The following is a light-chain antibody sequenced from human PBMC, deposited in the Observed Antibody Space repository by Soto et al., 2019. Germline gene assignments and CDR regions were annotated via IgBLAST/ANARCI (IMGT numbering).Light chain of an antibody. Sequence: QSVLTQPPSVSGAPGQRVTISCTGSRSNIGAGYDVHWYQQLPGTAPKLLIYANNIRPSGVPGRFSGSKSGTSASLGITGLQAEDEADYYCQSYDSSLSGYVFGTGTKLTVL. V-gene: IGLV1-40*01. J-gene: IGLJ1*01. CDR1: RSNIGAGYD. CDR3: QSYDSSLSGYV. CDR2: ANN.